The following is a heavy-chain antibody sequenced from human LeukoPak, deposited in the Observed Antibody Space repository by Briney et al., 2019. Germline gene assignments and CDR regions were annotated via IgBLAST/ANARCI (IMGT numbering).Heavy chain of an antibody. V-gene: IGHV4-59*01. CDR1: GGSLSSYY. CDR2: IYYSGST. J-gene: IGHJ6*02. CDR3: ARAPHRGYCSGGSCPLYYYGMDV. D-gene: IGHD2-15*01. Sequence: SETLSLTCTVSGGSLSSYYWSWIRQPPGKGLEWIGYIYYSGSTNYNPSLKSRVTISVDTSKNQFSLKLSSVTAADTAVYYCARAPHRGYCSGGSCPLYYYGMDVWGQGTTVTVSS.